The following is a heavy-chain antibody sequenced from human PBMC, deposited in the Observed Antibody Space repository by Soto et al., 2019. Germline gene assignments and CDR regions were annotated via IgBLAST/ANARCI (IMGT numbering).Heavy chain of an antibody. J-gene: IGHJ4*02. CDR2: ITTGQGGT. D-gene: IGHD1-1*01. CDR3: AREFVSTGTI. CDR1: GYTFITYA. V-gene: IGHV1-3*04. Sequence: QAQLVQSGAEVKMPGASVRVSCRASGYTFITYAIHWVRQAPGQGLEWMGWITTGQGGTKYSQSFQDRITFTRDTSARTVWMELRSLSSEDTGVYYCAREFVSTGTIWGQGTLVTVSS.